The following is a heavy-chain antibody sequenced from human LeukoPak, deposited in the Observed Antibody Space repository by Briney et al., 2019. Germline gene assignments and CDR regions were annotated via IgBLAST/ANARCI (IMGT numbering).Heavy chain of an antibody. CDR1: GYSFTSYW. D-gene: IGHD3-10*01. Sequence: GESLKISCKGSGYSFTSYWIGWVRQMPGKGLEWMGIIYPGDSDTRYSPSFQGQVTISADKSISTAYLQWSSLKASDTAMYYCARQSDYYYGSGSYGYYYYGMDVWGQGTTVTVSS. V-gene: IGHV5-51*01. CDR3: ARQSDYYYGSGSYGYYYYGMDV. CDR2: IYPGDSDT. J-gene: IGHJ6*02.